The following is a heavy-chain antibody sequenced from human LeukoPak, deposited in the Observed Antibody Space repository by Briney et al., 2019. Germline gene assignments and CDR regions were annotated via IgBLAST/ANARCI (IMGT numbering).Heavy chain of an antibody. CDR2: IKQDGSDF. Sequence: GGSLRLSCAASGFIFSTYWMSWVRQAPGKGLEWVANIKQDGSDFNYMDSVKGRFTISRDNAKKSLFLQMNNVRAEDTAVYYCAKVFPYYDSSGRYFDYWGQGTLVTVSS. CDR1: GFIFSTYW. D-gene: IGHD3-22*01. CDR3: AKVFPYYDSSGRYFDY. V-gene: IGHV3-7*03. J-gene: IGHJ4*02.